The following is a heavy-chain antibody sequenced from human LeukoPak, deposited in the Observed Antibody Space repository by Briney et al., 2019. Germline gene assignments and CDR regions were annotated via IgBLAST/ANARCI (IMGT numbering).Heavy chain of an antibody. D-gene: IGHD2-2*01. CDR2: TYYRSKWYN. Sequence: PSQTLSLTCAISGDSVSSNSAAWNWIRQSPSRGLEWLGRTYYRSKWYNDYAVSVKSRITINPDTSKNRFSLQLNSVTPEDTAVYYCARDGKDIVVVPAAIYYYGMDVWGQGTTVTVSS. CDR1: GDSVSSNSAA. V-gene: IGHV6-1*01. CDR3: ARDGKDIVVVPAAIYYYGMDV. J-gene: IGHJ6*02.